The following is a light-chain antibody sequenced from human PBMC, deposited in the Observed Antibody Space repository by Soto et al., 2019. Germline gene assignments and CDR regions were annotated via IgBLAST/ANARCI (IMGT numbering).Light chain of an antibody. J-gene: IGKJ2*01. CDR3: QQRSNGYT. Sequence: EIVLTQSPATLSLSPGERATLSCRASQSVSSSLAWYQQKPGQAPRLLIYDAFNRATGIPARFSGSGSGTDFTLTISSLEPEDFAVYYCQQRSNGYTFGQGTKLEIK. V-gene: IGKV3-11*01. CDR1: QSVSSS. CDR2: DAF.